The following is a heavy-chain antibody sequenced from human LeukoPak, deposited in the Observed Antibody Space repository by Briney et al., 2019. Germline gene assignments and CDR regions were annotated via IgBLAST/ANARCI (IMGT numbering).Heavy chain of an antibody. V-gene: IGHV3-66*01. Sequence: GGSLRLSCAAAGVTVSSNYMSSVRQAPGKGLEWGSVIYSGGSTYYADSVKGRFTISRDNSKNTLYLQMNSLRAEDTAVYYCARDSLYDSSGYYYYYYGMDVWGQGTTVTVSS. CDR3: ARDSLYDSSGYYYYYYGMDV. CDR1: GVTVSSNY. J-gene: IGHJ6*02. D-gene: IGHD3-22*01. CDR2: IYSGGST.